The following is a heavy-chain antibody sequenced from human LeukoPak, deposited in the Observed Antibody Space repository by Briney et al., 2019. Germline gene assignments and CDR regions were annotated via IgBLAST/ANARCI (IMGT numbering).Heavy chain of an antibody. Sequence: PGGSLRLSCAACGFTFSSYAMSWVRQAPGKGLEWVSAISGSGGSTYYADSVKGRFSISRDNSKNTLYLQMNILRAEDMAVYYCAKDGYDYYYYYMDVWGKGTTVTVSS. J-gene: IGHJ6*03. CDR3: AKDGYDYYYYYMDV. CDR2: ISGSGGST. V-gene: IGHV3-23*01. CDR1: GFTFSSYA. D-gene: IGHD1-1*01.